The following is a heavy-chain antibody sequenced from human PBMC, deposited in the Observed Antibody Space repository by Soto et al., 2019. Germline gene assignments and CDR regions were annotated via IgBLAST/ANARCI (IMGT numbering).Heavy chain of an antibody. CDR3: TTLSYLYYDGMDV. D-gene: IGHD2-2*01. V-gene: IGHV3-15*01. CDR1: GFTFSNAW. CDR2: IKSKVDGGTA. Sequence: GGSLRLSCEASGFTFSNAWMNWVRQGPGKGLEWLGRIKSKVDGGTADYVAATKGRFSISRDDLKNMLYLQMNSLKPDDTAVYYCTTLSYLYYDGMDVWGQGTTVTVSS. J-gene: IGHJ6*02.